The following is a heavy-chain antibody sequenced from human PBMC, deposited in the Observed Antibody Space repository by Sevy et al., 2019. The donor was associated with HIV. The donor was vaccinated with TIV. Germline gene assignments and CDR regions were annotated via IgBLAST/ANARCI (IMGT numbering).Heavy chain of an antibody. D-gene: IGHD3-10*01. CDR3: ARELDVLLWFGELIY. V-gene: IGHV3-30*04. Sequence: GGSLRLSCAASGFTFSSYAMHWVRQAPGKGLERVAVISYDGSNKYYADSVKGRFTISRDNSKNTLYLQMNSLRAEDTAVYYCARELDVLLWFGELIYWRQGTLVTVSS. CDR2: ISYDGSNK. CDR1: GFTFSSYA. J-gene: IGHJ4*02.